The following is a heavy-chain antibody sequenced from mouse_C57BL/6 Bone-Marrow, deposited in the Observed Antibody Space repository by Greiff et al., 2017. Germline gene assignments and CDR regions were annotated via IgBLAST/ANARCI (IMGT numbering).Heavy chain of an antibody. CDR1: GYTFTNYW. V-gene: IGHV1-63*01. J-gene: IGHJ4*01. CDR3: ARVGFITTVVDYYAIDY. Sequence: VQLQQSGAELVRPGTSVKMSCKASGYTFTNYWIGWAKQRPGHGLEWIGDIYPGGGYTNYNEKFKGKATLTADKSSSTAYMQFSSLTSEDSAIYYCARVGFITTVVDYYAIDYWGQGTSVTVSS. D-gene: IGHD1-1*01. CDR2: IYPGGGYT.